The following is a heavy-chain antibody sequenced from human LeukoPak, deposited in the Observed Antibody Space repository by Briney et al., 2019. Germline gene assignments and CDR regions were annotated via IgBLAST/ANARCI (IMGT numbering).Heavy chain of an antibody. J-gene: IGHJ4*02. CDR3: ATMAEGEDDYGDYLFDY. CDR1: GGTFSSYT. V-gene: IGHV1-69*02. CDR2: IIPILGIA. Sequence: SVKVSCKASGGTFSSYTVSWVRQAPGQGLEWMGRIIPILGIANYAQKFQGRVTITADKSTSTAYMELSSLRSEDTAVYYCATMAEGEDDYGDYLFDYWGQGTLVTVSS. D-gene: IGHD4-17*01.